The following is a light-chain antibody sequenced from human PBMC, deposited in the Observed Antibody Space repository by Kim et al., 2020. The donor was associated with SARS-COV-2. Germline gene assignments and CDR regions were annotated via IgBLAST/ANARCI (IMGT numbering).Light chain of an antibody. CDR3: QQYGSSPRT. Sequence: SPGERATLSCRASQSVSSNYLAWYQQKLGQAPRLLIYGASSRATGIPDRFSGSGSGTDFTLTISRLEPEDFAVYYCQQYGSSPRTFGQGTKVEIK. J-gene: IGKJ1*01. CDR1: QSVSSNY. V-gene: IGKV3-20*01. CDR2: GAS.